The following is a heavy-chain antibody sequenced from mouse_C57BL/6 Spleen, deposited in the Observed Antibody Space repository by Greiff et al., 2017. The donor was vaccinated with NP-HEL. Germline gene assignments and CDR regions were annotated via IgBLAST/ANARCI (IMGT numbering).Heavy chain of an antibody. V-gene: IGHV1-55*01. CDR3: ARNLDSSGYVGY. CDR1: GYTFTSYW. CDR2: IYPGSGST. Sequence: QVQLQQPGAELVKPGASVKMSCKASGYTFTSYWITWVKPRPGQGLEWIGDIYPGSGSTNYNEKFKRKATLTVDTSSSTAYMQLSSLTSEDSAVYYCARNLDSSGYVGYWGQGTTLTVSS. D-gene: IGHD3-2*02. J-gene: IGHJ2*01.